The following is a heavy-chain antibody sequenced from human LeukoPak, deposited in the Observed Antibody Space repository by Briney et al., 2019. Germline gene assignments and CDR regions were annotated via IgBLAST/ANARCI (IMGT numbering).Heavy chain of an antibody. D-gene: IGHD3-10*01. CDR2: MNPNSGNT. V-gene: IGHV1-8*01. Sequence: GASVKVSCKASGYTFTSYDINWVRQATGQGLEWMGWMNPNSGNTGYAQKFQGRVTMIRNTSISTAYMELSSPRSEDTAVYYCAVGGSGSYYDYFDYWGQGTLVTVSS. CDR3: AVGGSGSYYDYFDY. J-gene: IGHJ4*02. CDR1: GYTFTSYD.